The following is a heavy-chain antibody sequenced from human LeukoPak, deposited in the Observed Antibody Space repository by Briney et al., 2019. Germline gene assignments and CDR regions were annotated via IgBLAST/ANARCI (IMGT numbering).Heavy chain of an antibody. CDR1: GYTFTSHW. CDR2: IDPSDSYT. J-gene: IGHJ4*02. Sequence: PGESLKISCQVSGYTFTSHWISWVRQMPGKGLEWMGKIDPSDSYTKYSPSFQGHVTISTDKSITTAYLQWSSLKASDTAMYYCARLSTARKTTVTTDFDYWGQGTLVTVSS. D-gene: IGHD4-17*01. CDR3: ARLSTARKTTVTTDFDY. V-gene: IGHV5-10-1*01.